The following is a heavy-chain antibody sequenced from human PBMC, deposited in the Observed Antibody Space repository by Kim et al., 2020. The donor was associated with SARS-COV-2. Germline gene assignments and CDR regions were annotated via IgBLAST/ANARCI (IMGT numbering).Heavy chain of an antibody. J-gene: IGHJ4*02. CDR3: ARPGSVSGWFYFDS. Sequence: HPSRRSRVTISVDTSKNQLSLNLSSVTAADTAVYYCARPGSVSGWFYFDSWGQGTLVTVSS. V-gene: IGHV4-39*01. D-gene: IGHD6-19*01.